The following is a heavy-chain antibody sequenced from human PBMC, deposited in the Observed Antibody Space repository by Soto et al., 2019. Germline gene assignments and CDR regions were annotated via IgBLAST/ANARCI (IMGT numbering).Heavy chain of an antibody. CDR2: IIPILGTA. V-gene: IGHV1-69*08. CDR1: GGTFSSYT. CDR3: ALSLVPAQSNYYYYYYMDV. Sequence: SVKVSCKASGGTFSSYTISWVRQAPGQGLEWMGRIIPILGTANYAQKFQGRVTITADKSTSTAYMELSSLRSEDTAVYYRALSLVPAQSNYYYYYYMDVWGKGTTVTVSS. J-gene: IGHJ6*03. D-gene: IGHD2-2*01.